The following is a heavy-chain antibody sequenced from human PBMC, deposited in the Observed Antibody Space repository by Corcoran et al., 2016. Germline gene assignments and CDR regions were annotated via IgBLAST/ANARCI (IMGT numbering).Heavy chain of an antibody. CDR1: GGSISSYY. V-gene: IGHV4-59*01. D-gene: IGHD2-8*01. Sequence: QVQLQESGPGLVKPSETLSLTCTVSGGSISSYYWSWIRQPPGKGLEWIGYIYYSGSTNSNPSLKSRVTISVDTSKNQFSLKLSSVTAADTAVYYCAREAREGYCTNGVCYFDYWGQGTLVTVSS. CDR3: AREAREGYCTNGVCYFDY. J-gene: IGHJ4*02. CDR2: IYYSGST.